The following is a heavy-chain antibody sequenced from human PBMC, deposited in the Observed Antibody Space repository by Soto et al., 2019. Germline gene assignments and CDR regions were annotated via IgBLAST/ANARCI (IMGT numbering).Heavy chain of an antibody. V-gene: IGHV4-59*08. J-gene: IGHJ4*02. CDR1: GGSISSYY. CDR3: ARRNWGGLSVYFDY. Sequence: SETLSLTCTASGGSISSYYWSWIRQPPGKGLEWIGYIYYSGSTNYNPSLKSRVTISVDTSKNQFSLKLSSVTAADTAVYYCARRNWGGLSVYFDYWGQGTLVTVSS. CDR2: IYYSGST. D-gene: IGHD7-27*01.